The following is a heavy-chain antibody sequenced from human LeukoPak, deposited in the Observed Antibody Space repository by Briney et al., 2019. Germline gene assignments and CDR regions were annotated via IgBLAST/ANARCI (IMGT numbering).Heavy chain of an antibody. CDR3: ARDRGDYYGSGSYYKHFDY. J-gene: IGHJ4*02. Sequence: ASVKLSCKASGYTFTSYGISWVRQAPGQGLEWMGWISAYNGNTKYAQILQGRVTTTADTSTSTAYMELRSLRSDDTAVYYCARDRGDYYGSGSYYKHFDYWGQGTLVTVSS. D-gene: IGHD3-10*01. CDR1: GYTFTSYG. CDR2: ISAYNGNT. V-gene: IGHV1-18*01.